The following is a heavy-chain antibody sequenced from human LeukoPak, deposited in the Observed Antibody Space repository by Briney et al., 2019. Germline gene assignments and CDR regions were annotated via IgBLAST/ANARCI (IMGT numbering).Heavy chain of an antibody. Sequence: PSETLSLTCTVSGGSISSYYWSWIRQPPGKGLEWIGYIYTSGSTNYNPSLKSRVTISVDTSKNQFSLKLSSVTAADTAVYYCARQDYSSGWYGDFDYWGQGTLVTVSS. CDR3: ARQDYSSGWYGDFDY. D-gene: IGHD6-19*01. CDR2: IYTSGST. J-gene: IGHJ4*02. CDR1: GGSISSYY. V-gene: IGHV4-4*09.